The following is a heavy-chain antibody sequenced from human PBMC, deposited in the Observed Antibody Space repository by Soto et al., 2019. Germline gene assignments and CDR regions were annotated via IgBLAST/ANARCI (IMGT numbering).Heavy chain of an antibody. CDR3: ARVDRSVFDY. CDR2: IYYSGST. Sequence: SETLSLTCAVYGGSFSGYYWSWIRQHPGKGLEWIGYIYYSGSTYYNPSLKSRVTISVDTSKNQFSLKLSSVTAADTAVYYCARVDRSVFDYWGQGTLVTVSS. V-gene: IGHV4-31*11. J-gene: IGHJ4*02. CDR1: GGSFSGYY.